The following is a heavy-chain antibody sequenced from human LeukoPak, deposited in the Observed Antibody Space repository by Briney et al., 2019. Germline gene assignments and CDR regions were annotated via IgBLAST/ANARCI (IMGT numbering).Heavy chain of an antibody. CDR3: ARDRYYYDSSGYYHLDY. V-gene: IGHV4-4*07. CDR1: GGSISSYY. Sequence: SETLSLTCTVSGGSISSYYWSWIRQPAGKGLEWIGRIYTSGSTNYNPSLKSRVTMSVDTSKNQFSLKLSSVTAADTAVHYCARDRYYYDSSGYYHLDYWGQGTLVTVSS. D-gene: IGHD3-22*01. J-gene: IGHJ4*02. CDR2: IYTSGST.